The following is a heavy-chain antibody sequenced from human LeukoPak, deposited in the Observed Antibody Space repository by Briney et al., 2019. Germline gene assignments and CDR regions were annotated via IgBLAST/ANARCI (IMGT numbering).Heavy chain of an antibody. Sequence: GRSLRLSCAASGFTFSSYGMHWVRQAPGKGLEWVAVVWYDGSNKYYVDSVKGRFTISRDNSKNTLYLQMNNLRAEDTAVYYCARYCSSTSCSFPGFDYWGQGTLVTVYS. CDR3: ARYCSSTSCSFPGFDY. CDR2: VWYDGSNK. J-gene: IGHJ4*02. CDR1: GFTFSSYG. D-gene: IGHD2-2*01. V-gene: IGHV3-33*01.